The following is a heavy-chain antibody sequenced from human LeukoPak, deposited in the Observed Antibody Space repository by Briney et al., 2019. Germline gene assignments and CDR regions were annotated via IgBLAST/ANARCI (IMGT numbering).Heavy chain of an antibody. CDR2: INGDGRTT. D-gene: IGHD6-19*01. J-gene: IGHJ4*02. Sequence: EAGGSLRLPCEASGLTFSSYSMSWVRQAPGKGLEWVSGINGDGRTTTYADSVKGRFTISRDNAKNTLYVQMNSLRVEDTAVYYCVRSSSDWYGKFDFWGQGILVSVSS. V-gene: IGHV3-74*01. CDR1: GLTFSSYS. CDR3: VRSSSDWYGKFDF.